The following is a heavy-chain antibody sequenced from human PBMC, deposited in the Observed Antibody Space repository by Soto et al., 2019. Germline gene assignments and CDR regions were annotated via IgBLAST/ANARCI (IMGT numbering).Heavy chain of an antibody. D-gene: IGHD7-27*01. CDR2: IYYSGST. V-gene: IGHV4-31*03. CDR3: ARVKDPGIWVPNDAFDI. CDR1: GGSISSGGYY. Sequence: SETLSLTCTVSGGSISSGGYYWSWIRQHPGKGLEWIGYIYYSGSTYYNPSLKSRVTISVDTSKNQFSLKLSSVTAADTAVYYCARVKDPGIWVPNDAFDIWGQGTMVTVSS. J-gene: IGHJ3*02.